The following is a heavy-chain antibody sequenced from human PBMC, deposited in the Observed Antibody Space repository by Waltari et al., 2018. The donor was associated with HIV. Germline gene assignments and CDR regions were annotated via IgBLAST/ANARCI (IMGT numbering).Heavy chain of an antibody. CDR1: AFTFDDYA. J-gene: IGHJ2*01. CDR3: AKGQTLYWYFDL. V-gene: IGHV3-9*01. CDR2: IRCNSGSI. Sequence: EVQLVESGGGLVQPGRSLRLSCAASAFTFDDYAMHWVRQAPGKGLEVVLGIRCNSGSIGYADSVKGRFTISRDNAKNSLYLQMNSLRAEDTALYYCAKGQTLYWYFDLWGRGTLVTVSS.